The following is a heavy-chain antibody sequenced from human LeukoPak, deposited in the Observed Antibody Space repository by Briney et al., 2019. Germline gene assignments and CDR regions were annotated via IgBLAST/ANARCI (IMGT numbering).Heavy chain of an antibody. J-gene: IGHJ6*02. D-gene: IGHD3-3*01. CDR1: GFTFSSYA. CDR3: ARERWSLYSNDYYYYGLDV. Sequence: GGSLRLSCAASGFTFSSYAMSWVRQAPGKGLEWVAHIKQDGSEKNYVDSVKGRFTISRDNAKNSLYLQMNSLRAEDTAVYYCARERWSLYSNDYYYYGLDVWGQGTTVTVSS. CDR2: IKQDGSEK. V-gene: IGHV3-7*01.